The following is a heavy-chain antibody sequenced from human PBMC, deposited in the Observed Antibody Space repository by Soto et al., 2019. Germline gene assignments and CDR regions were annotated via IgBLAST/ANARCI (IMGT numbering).Heavy chain of an antibody. D-gene: IGHD6-13*01. Sequence: SETLSLTCTVSGGSISSYYWSWIRQPPGKGLEWIGYIYNSGSTNYNPSLKSRVTISVDMSKNQFSLKLNSVTAADTAVYYCARRQSSSWYGLWGQGTLVTVSS. CDR3: ARRQSSSWYGL. J-gene: IGHJ4*02. CDR2: IYNSGST. V-gene: IGHV4-59*08. CDR1: GGSISSYY.